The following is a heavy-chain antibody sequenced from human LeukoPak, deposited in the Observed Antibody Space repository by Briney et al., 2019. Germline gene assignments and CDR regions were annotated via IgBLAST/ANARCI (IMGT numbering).Heavy chain of an antibody. V-gene: IGHV4-34*01. CDR3: ARETTYYYYYYMDV. J-gene: IGHJ6*03. D-gene: IGHD1-7*01. Sequence: SETLSLTCAVYGGSFSGYYLSWIRQPPGKGLEWIGEINHSGSTNYNPSLKSRVTISVDTSKNQFSLKLSSVTAADTAVYYCARETTYYYYYYMDVWGKGTTVTVSS. CDR1: GGSFSGYY. CDR2: INHSGST.